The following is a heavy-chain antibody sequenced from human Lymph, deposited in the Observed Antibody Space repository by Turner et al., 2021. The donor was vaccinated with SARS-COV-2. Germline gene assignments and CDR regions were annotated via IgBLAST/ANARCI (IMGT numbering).Heavy chain of an antibody. D-gene: IGHD1-26*01. CDR3: ARMGSSSWYFDY. CDR1: GFTFSYCW. CDR2: IKQDGSEK. Sequence: EVQLVESGGGLVQPGGSLRLSCAASGFTFSYCWMSWVRQAPGKGLGWVANIKQDGSEKYYVDSVKGRFTISRDNAKNSLFLQMNSLRAEDTAVYYCARMGSSSWYFDYWGQGTLVTVSS. J-gene: IGHJ4*02. V-gene: IGHV3-7*01.